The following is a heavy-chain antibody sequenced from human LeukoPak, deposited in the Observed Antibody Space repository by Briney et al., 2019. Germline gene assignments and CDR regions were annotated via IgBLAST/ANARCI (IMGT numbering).Heavy chain of an antibody. V-gene: IGHV3-33*01. J-gene: IGHJ4*02. CDR3: ARDSLYDDNGFYHYFDY. Sequence: SGRSLTLSCAASGFTFSRFGMHWVRQAPGKGLEWVAMIWYDASGQHYGDSVKGRFTISRDTSKNTLYLQMNSLRVEDTAVYFCARDSLYDDNGFYHYFDYWGQGVLLTVSS. CDR1: GFTFSRFG. D-gene: IGHD3-22*01. CDR2: IWYDASGQ.